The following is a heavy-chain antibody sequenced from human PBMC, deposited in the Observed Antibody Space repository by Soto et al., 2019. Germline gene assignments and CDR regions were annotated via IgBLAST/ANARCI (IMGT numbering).Heavy chain of an antibody. D-gene: IGHD2-2*01. CDR2: ISPYNGDT. J-gene: IGHJ4*02. CDR3: ERYCSSTSCDHYFDY. V-gene: IGHV1-18*01. Sequence: SEKVPCKASAYSLTNYYISWGRQAPGQGLEWMGWISPYNGDTNYAQKLQGRVTMTTDTSTSTAYMELRRLRSDDTAVYYCERYCSSTSCDHYFDYWGQGTLVTGSS. CDR1: AYSLTNYY.